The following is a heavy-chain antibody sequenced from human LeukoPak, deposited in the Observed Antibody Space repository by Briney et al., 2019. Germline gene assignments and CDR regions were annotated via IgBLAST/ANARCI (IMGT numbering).Heavy chain of an antibody. J-gene: IGHJ5*02. Sequence: GGSLRLSCAASGFTFSSYWMHWVRQAPGKGLVWVSRINSDGSSTSHADSVKGRFTISRDNAKNTLYLQMNSLRAEDTAVYYCARDERPVVVPAAMWDNWFDPWGQGTLVTVSS. CDR2: INSDGSST. CDR1: GFTFSSYW. V-gene: IGHV3-74*01. D-gene: IGHD2-2*01. CDR3: ARDERPVVVPAAMWDNWFDP.